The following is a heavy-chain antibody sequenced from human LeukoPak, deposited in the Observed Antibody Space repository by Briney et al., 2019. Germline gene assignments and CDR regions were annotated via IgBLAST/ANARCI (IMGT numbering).Heavy chain of an antibody. Sequence: GGSLRLSCSASGFTFSSYAMSWVRQAPGKGLEWVSAISDSGDSTYYADSVKGRFTISRDNSKNTLYLQMNSLRAEDTAVYYCAKSSLGDTGAYQYYFDYWGQGILVTVSS. D-gene: IGHD2-8*02. CDR2: ISDSGDST. CDR1: GFTFSSYA. J-gene: IGHJ4*02. V-gene: IGHV3-23*01. CDR3: AKSSLGDTGAYQYYFDY.